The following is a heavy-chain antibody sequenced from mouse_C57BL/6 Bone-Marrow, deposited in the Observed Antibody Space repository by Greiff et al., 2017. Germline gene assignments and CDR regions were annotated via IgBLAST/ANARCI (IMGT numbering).Heavy chain of an antibody. D-gene: IGHD1-1*01. J-gene: IGHJ2*01. CDR2: IDPENGDT. V-gene: IGHV14-4*01. CDR1: GFNIKDDY. CDR3: TTGGRWFDY. Sequence: EVQLQQSGAELVRPGASVKLSCTASGFNIKDDYMHWVKQRPEQGLEWIGWIDPENGDTEYASKFQGKATITAATSSNTAYLQLSSLKAEDTAVYYCTTGGRWFDYWGQGTTLTVSS.